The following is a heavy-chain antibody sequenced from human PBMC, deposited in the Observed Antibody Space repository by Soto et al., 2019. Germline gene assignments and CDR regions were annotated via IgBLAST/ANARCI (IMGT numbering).Heavy chain of an antibody. D-gene: IGHD2-2*01. CDR3: AGGYCSSTSCYDAEYFQH. V-gene: IGHV4-59*08. CDR2: IYSSGST. J-gene: IGHJ1*01. CDR1: GGSISNSY. Sequence: SETLSVTCSVSGGSISNSYWSWIRQSPEKGLEWIGYIYSSGSTNYNPSLNSRVTISVDTSKNQFSLKLSSLSAADTAVYYCAGGYCSSTSCYDAEYFQHWGQGTLVTVSS.